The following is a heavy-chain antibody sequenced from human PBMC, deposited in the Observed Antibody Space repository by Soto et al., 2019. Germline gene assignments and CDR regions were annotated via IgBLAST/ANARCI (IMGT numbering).Heavy chain of an antibody. J-gene: IGHJ4*02. V-gene: IGHV4-34*01. CDR3: ARGRQQYFGELSGQFDF. D-gene: IGHD4-4*01. Sequence: QVHLQQWGTGLLEPSKTLSLTCAVEVGPSIGHFGGWFPQPPGKGLEWIGEINEKGSAVNNPSLKSRVTISIDTSEKQFFLKLNSVTATDTAVYYCARGRQQYFGELSGQFDFWGQGTLVTVSS. CDR1: VGPSIGHF. CDR2: INEKGSA.